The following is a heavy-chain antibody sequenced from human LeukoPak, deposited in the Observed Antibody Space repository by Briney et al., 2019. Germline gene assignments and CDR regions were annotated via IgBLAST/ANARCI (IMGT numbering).Heavy chain of an antibody. Sequence: GGSLRLSCAASGFTFDDYGMSWVRQAPGKGLEWVSGINWNGGSTGYADSVKGRFTISRDNAKNSLYLQMNSLRAEDTALYYCARVALSGYSYGYYYYYYMDVWGKGTTVTVSS. V-gene: IGHV3-20*04. CDR3: ARVALSGYSYGYYYYYYMDV. CDR2: INWNGGST. J-gene: IGHJ6*03. D-gene: IGHD5-18*01. CDR1: GFTFDDYG.